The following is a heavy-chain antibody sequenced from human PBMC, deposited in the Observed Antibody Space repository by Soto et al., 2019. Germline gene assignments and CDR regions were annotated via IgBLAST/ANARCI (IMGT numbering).Heavy chain of an antibody. V-gene: IGHV1-69*01. CDR2: IIPIFGTA. CDR1: GGTFSSYS. J-gene: IGHJ4*02. D-gene: IGHD1-26*01. CDR3: ARDGGRHSGGIDY. Sequence: QVQLVQSGAEVKKPGSSVKVSCKASGGTFSSYSINWVRQAPGQGLEWMGEIIPIFGTANYAQKFQGRVTIPADESTSTAYMELSRLRSEDTAVYYCARDGGRHSGGIDYWGQGPLVTVSS.